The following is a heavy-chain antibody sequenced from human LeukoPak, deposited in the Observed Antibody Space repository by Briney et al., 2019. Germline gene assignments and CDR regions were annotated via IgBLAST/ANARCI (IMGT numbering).Heavy chain of an antibody. CDR1: GGSFSGYY. D-gene: IGHD5-18*01. V-gene: IGHV4-34*01. CDR2: INHSGST. CDR3: ASGPGYGYSFS. J-gene: IGHJ4*02. Sequence: SETLSLTCAVYGGSFSGYYWSWIRQPPGKGLEWIGEINHSGSTNYNPSPKSRVTISVDTSKNQFSLKLSSVTAADTAVYYCASGPGYGYSFSWGQGTLVTVSS.